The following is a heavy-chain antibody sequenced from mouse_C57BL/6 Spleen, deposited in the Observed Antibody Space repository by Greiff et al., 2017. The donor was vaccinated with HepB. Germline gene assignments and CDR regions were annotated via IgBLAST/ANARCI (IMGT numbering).Heavy chain of an antibody. Sequence: QVQLQQPGAELVKPGASVKMSCKASGYTFTSYWITWVKQRPGQGLEWIGDIYPGSGSTNYNEKFKSKATLTVDTSSSTAYMQLSSLTSEDSAVYYCARGPSSYYGSSYYAYWGQGTLVTVSA. D-gene: IGHD1-1*01. V-gene: IGHV1-55*01. J-gene: IGHJ3*01. CDR1: GYTFTSYW. CDR2: IYPGSGST. CDR3: ARGPSSYYGSSYYAY.